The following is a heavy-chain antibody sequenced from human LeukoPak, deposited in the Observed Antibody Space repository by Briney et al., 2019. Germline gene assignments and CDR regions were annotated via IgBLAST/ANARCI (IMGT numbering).Heavy chain of an antibody. D-gene: IGHD3-10*01. V-gene: IGHV3-33*01. J-gene: IGHJ4*02. CDR2: IWYDGSNK. Sequence: GRSLRLSCAEPGFTFINYGMYWVRQALDEGLEWVAMIWYDGSNKYYADSVKGRFTISRDNSKYTLSLQMNRLRDEDTAVYYCARDHYYGSGSYRFDYWGQGTLVTVSS. CDR1: GFTFINYG. CDR3: ARDHYYGSGSYRFDY.